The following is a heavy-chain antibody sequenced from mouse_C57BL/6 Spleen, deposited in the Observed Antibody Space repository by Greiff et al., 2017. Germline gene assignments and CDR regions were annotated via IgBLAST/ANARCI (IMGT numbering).Heavy chain of an antibody. CDR2: INPSNGGT. V-gene: IGHV1-53*01. Sequence: QVQLQQPGTELVKPGASVKLSCKASGYTFTSYWMHWVKQRPGQGLEWIGNINPSNGGTNYNEKFKSKATLTVDKSSSTAYMQLCSLTSEDSAVXDCARATTVVARACDYWGQGTTLTVSS. J-gene: IGHJ2*01. CDR3: ARATTVVARACDY. CDR1: GYTFTSYW. D-gene: IGHD1-1*01.